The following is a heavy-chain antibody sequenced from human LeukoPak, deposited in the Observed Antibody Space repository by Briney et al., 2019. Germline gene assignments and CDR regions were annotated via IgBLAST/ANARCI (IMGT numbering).Heavy chain of an antibody. V-gene: IGHV3-30*04. CDR1: RFTFSSYV. CDR3: ARERFHGSGAPKFDY. Sequence: PGGSPRVSCAASRFTFSSYVMHWGRDTPGKRLEWGAIISYEGSNEHYADSVKGRFTISRDNAKNSLYLQMNSLRVEDTAVYYCARERFHGSGAPKFDYWGQGMLVTVSS. CDR2: ISYEGSNE. D-gene: IGHD3-10*01. J-gene: IGHJ4*02.